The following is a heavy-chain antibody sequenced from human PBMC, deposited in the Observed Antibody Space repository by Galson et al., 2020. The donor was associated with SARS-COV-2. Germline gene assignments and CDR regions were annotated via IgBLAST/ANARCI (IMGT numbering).Heavy chain of an antibody. CDR1: GYTFTSYD. CDR3: ASEFGDY. V-gene: IGHV1-8*01. CDR2: MNPNSGNT. D-gene: IGHD3-16*01. Sequence: ASVKVSCKTSGYTFTSYDINWVRQATGQGLEWMGWMNPNSGNTDYAQKFQGRVTMTRDTSISTAYMELSSLRSEDTAVYYCASEFGDYWGQGTLVTVSS. J-gene: IGHJ4*02.